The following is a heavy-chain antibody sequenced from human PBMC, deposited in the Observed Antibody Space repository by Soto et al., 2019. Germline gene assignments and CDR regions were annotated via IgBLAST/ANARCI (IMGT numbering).Heavy chain of an antibody. CDR2: IYHSGST. CDR3: AYDSSGYSAFAY. D-gene: IGHD3-22*01. Sequence: TLSLTCAVSGGSISSGGYSWSWIRQPPGKGLEWIGYIYHSGSTYYNPSLKSRVTISVDRSKNQFSLKLSSVTAADTAVYYCAYDSSGYSAFAYWGQGTLVTVSS. J-gene: IGHJ4*02. V-gene: IGHV4-30-2*01. CDR1: GGSISSGGYS.